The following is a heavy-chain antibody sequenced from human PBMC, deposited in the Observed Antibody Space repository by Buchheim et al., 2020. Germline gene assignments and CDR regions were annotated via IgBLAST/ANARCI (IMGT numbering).Heavy chain of an antibody. J-gene: IGHJ5*02. CDR2: IYYTWTT. CDR3: AAGDYWSHPENWFDP. V-gene: IGHV4-59*12. D-gene: IGHD3-3*01. Sequence: QVQLQESGPGLVKSSETLSLTCSVSSGSISSYYWNWIRQPPGKGLEWIGHIYYTWTTRYNPSLKSRVSISVDTSRNQFSLTLTSVTAADTAIYYCAAGDYWSHPENWFDPWGQGAL. CDR1: SGSISSYY.